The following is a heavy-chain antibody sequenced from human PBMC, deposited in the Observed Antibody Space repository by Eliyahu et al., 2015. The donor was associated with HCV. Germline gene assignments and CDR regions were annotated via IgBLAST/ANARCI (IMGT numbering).Heavy chain of an antibody. Sequence: EVQIMESGGGLVQPGGSLRLSCAASGFTFSSHWMHWVRQAPGKGLVWVSRISSDGSNTFYADSVKGRFTVSRDNDKNTVFLQMNSLRAEDTAIYYCVNDPVETQGYRTNYWGQGTLVTVSS. D-gene: IGHD3-16*02. CDR1: GFTFSSHW. CDR3: VNDPVETQGYRTNY. J-gene: IGHJ4*02. CDR2: ISSDGSNT. V-gene: IGHV3-74*01.